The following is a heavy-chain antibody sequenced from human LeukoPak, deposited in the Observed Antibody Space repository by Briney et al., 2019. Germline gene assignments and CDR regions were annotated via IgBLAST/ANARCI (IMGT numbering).Heavy chain of an antibody. D-gene: IGHD3-3*01. CDR3: ARAPRTPDYDFWSDDYYYYGMDV. Sequence: SVKVSCKASGGTFSSYAISWVRQAPGQGLEWMRGIIPIFGTANYAQKFQGRVTITADESTSTAYMELSSLRSEDTAVYYCARAPRTPDYDFWSDDYYYYGMDVWGQGTTVTVSS. CDR2: IIPIFGTA. V-gene: IGHV1-69*13. CDR1: GGTFSSYA. J-gene: IGHJ6*02.